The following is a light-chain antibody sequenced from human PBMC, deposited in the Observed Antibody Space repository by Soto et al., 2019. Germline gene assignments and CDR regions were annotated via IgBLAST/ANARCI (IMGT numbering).Light chain of an antibody. CDR3: LSYDDSLSGSGV. V-gene: IGLV1-40*01. CDR1: SSNIGADYD. CDR2: SNN. Sequence: QAVVTQPPSVYGATRLRVTISCTGSSSNIGADYDVHWYQQIPGKAPKHLIYSNNKRPSGVPDRLSGSKSGTSASLAITGLQAEDEADYYCLSYDDSLSGSGVFGGGTKLTVL. J-gene: IGLJ3*02.